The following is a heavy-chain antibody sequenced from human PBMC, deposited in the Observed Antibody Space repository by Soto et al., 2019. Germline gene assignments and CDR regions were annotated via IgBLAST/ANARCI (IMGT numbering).Heavy chain of an antibody. V-gene: IGHV4-4*07. CDR1: GDSISDYY. CDR2: FYYSGNT. CDR3: TRMYNSGFYRPEGDYFFYGMDV. Sequence: WETLSLTCTVSGDSISDYYWSWIRQPAGKGLEWIGRFYYSGNTKSNPSLKSRVTMSAYTSKYQFFLSMRSVTAADSAIYYRTRMYNSGFYRPEGDYFFYGMDVWGQGTTVTASS. J-gene: IGHJ6*02. D-gene: IGHD6-19*01.